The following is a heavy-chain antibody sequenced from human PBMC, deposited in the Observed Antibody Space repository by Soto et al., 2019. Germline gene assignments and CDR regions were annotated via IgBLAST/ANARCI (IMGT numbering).Heavy chain of an antibody. V-gene: IGHV3-30-3*01. CDR1: GFTFSSYA. CDR3: ARANCGGDCYPQILDAFDI. J-gene: IGHJ3*02. CDR2: ISYDGSNK. Sequence: GGSLRLSCAASGFTFSSYAMHWVRQAPGKGLEWVAVISYDGSNKYYADSVKGRFTISRDNSKNTLYLQMNSLRAEDTAVYYCARANCGGDCYPQILDAFDIWGQGTMVTVS. D-gene: IGHD2-21*02.